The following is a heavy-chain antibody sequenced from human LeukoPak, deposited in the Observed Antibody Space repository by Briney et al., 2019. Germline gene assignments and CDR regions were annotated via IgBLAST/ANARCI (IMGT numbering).Heavy chain of an antibody. D-gene: IGHD1-26*01. V-gene: IGHV1-18*01. CDR2: ITGNNGNT. Sequence: ASVKVSRKTSGYTFSGYGISWVRQAPGQGLEWMGWITGNNGNTNYAPSLQGRITMTTDTSTNTAYMELTSLKSDDTAVYYCARDQRNSGSYRFEYWGQGTLVTVSS. CDR3: ARDQRNSGSYRFEY. J-gene: IGHJ4*02. CDR1: GYTFSGYG.